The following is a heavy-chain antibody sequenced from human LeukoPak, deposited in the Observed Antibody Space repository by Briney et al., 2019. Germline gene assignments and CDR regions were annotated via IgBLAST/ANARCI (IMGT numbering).Heavy chain of an antibody. CDR1: GYTLTELS. J-gene: IGHJ4*02. CDR2: FDPEDGET. V-gene: IGHV1-24*01. CDR3: ATTYDSSGYYPSFMY. D-gene: IGHD3-22*01. Sequence: ASVKVSCKVSGYTLTELSMHWVRQAPGKGLEWVGGFDPEDGETIYAQKFQGRVTMTEDTSTDTAYMELSSLRSEDTAVYYCATTYDSSGYYPSFMYWGQGTLVTVSS.